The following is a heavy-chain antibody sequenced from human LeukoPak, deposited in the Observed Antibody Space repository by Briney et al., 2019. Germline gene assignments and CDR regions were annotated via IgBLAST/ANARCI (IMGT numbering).Heavy chain of an antibody. V-gene: IGHV3-9*01. CDR2: ISWNSGSI. J-gene: IGHJ6*02. D-gene: IGHD6-19*01. CDR3: AKDGSGWFGYGMNV. Sequence: GRSLRLSCAASGFTFDDYAMHWVRHAPGKGLEWVSGISWNSGSIGYADSVKGRFTISRDNAKNSLYLQMNSLRAEDTALYYCAKDGSGWFGYGMNVWGQGTTVTVSS. CDR1: GFTFDDYA.